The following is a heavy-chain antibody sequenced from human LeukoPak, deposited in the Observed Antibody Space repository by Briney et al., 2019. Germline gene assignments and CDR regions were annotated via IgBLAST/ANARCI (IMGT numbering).Heavy chain of an antibody. CDR2: ISPYNGNA. J-gene: IGHJ4*02. CDR1: GYTFTRYG. D-gene: IGHD6-19*01. CDR3: ARDTGAVASIDNQFDY. Sequence: GASVKVSCKASGYTFTRYGILWVRQAPGQGLEWMGWISPYNGNANYAQKLQGRVTMTRDTSTRTAYMELRRLRSDDTAVYYCARDTGAVASIDNQFDYWGQGTLVTVSS. V-gene: IGHV1-18*01.